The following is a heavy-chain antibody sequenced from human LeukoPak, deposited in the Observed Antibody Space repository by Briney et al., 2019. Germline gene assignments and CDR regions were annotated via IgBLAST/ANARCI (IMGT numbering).Heavy chain of an antibody. D-gene: IGHD3-22*01. CDR2: IYYSGST. Sequence: SETLSLTCTVSGGSISSYYWSWIRQPPGKGLEWIGYIYYSGSTNYNPSLKSRVTISVDTSKNQFSLKLSSVTAADTAVYYCARSLYDSSGYYAFDIWGQGTMVTASS. V-gene: IGHV4-59*08. CDR3: ARSLYDSSGYYAFDI. CDR1: GGSISSYY. J-gene: IGHJ3*02.